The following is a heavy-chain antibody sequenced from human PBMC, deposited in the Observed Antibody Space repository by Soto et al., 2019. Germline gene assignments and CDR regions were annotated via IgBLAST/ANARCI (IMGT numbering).Heavy chain of an antibody. J-gene: IGHJ4*02. CDR2: IYYSGST. CDR1: GGSVSSGSYY. CDR3: ARAESPRYFDY. V-gene: IGHV4-61*01. Sequence: SETLSLTCTVSGGSVSSGSYYWSWIRQPPGKGLEWIGYIYYSGSTNYNPSLTSRVTISVDTSKNQFSLKLSSVTAADTAVYYCARAESPRYFDYWGQGTLVTVSS. D-gene: IGHD3-10*01.